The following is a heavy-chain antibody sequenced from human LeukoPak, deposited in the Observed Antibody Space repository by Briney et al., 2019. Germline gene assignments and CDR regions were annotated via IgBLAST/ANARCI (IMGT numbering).Heavy chain of an antibody. Sequence: PSQTLSLTCTVSGGSISSGGYYWSWIRQHPGKGLEWIGYIYYSGSTYYNPSLKSRVTISVDTSKNQFSLKLSSVTAADTAVYYCARGRWELLRGDYNWFDPWGQGTLVTVSS. V-gene: IGHV4-31*03. CDR3: ARGRWELLRGDYNWFDP. D-gene: IGHD1-26*01. CDR2: IYYSGST. J-gene: IGHJ5*02. CDR1: GGSISSGGYY.